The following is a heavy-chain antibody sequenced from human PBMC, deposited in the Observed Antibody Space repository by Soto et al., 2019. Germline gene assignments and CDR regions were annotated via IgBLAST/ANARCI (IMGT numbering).Heavy chain of an antibody. J-gene: IGHJ3*02. CDR1: GGSFSGYY. V-gene: IGHV4-34*01. CDR2: INHSGST. Sequence: QVQLQQWGAGLLKPSETLSLTCAVYGGSFSGYYWSWIRQPPGKGLEWIGEINHSGSTNYNPSLKSRVTISVDTSKNQFSLKLSSVTAADTAVYYCASIPLEPHHYGDYSDAFDIWGQGTMVTVSS. D-gene: IGHD4-17*01. CDR3: ASIPLEPHHYGDYSDAFDI.